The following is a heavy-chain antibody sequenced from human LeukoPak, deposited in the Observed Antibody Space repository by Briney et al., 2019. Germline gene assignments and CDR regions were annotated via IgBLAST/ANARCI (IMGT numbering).Heavy chain of an antibody. Sequence: GRSLRLSCAASGSTFSSYGMHWVRQAPGKGLEWVAVISYDGSNKYYADSVKGRFTISRDNSKNTLYLQMNSLRAEDTAVYYCAREPGELWPLYYYYGMDVWGQGTTVTVSS. CDR2: ISYDGSNK. CDR3: AREPGELWPLYYYYGMDV. V-gene: IGHV3-30*03. J-gene: IGHJ6*02. CDR1: GSTFSSYG. D-gene: IGHD5-18*01.